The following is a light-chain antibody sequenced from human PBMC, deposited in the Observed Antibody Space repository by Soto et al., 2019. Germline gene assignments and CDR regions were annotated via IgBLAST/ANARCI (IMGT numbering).Light chain of an antibody. J-gene: IGLJ2*01. V-gene: IGLV2-14*01. CDR3: SSYTSYNTLVL. CDR1: SSDVGAYNY. Sequence: QSALTQPASVSGPPGQSITISCTGTSSDVGAYNYVSWYQQHPGKAPKLMIYDVSNRPSGVSNRFSGSKSGNTASLTISGLQPEDEADYYCSSYTSYNTLVLFGGGTKVTVL. CDR2: DVS.